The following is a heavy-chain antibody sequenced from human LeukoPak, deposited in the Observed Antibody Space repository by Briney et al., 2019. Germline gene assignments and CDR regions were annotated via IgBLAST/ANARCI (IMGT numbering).Heavy chain of an antibody. CDR1: GGSISSYY. Sequence: ASETLSLTCTVSGGSISSYYWSWIRQPPGKGLEWIGYIYYSGSTNYNPSLKSRVTISVDTSKNQFSLKLSSVTAADTAVYYCASSPGIAAAGSYDPWGQGTLVTVSS. CDR3: ASSPGIAAAGSYDP. V-gene: IGHV4-59*12. D-gene: IGHD6-13*01. J-gene: IGHJ5*02. CDR2: IYYSGST.